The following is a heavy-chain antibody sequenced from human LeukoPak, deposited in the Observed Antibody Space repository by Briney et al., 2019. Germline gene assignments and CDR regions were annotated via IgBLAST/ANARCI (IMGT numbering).Heavy chain of an antibody. J-gene: IGHJ4*02. D-gene: IGHD2-2*01. Sequence: GGSLRLSCAASGFTVSSNYMSWVRQAPGKGLEWVAVISYDGSNKYYADSVKGRFTISRDNSKNTMYLQMNSLRVEDTAVYYCGRDKWVVPGLPDNWGQGTLVTVSS. V-gene: IGHV3-30*03. CDR1: GFTVSSNY. CDR2: ISYDGSNK. CDR3: GRDKWVVPGLPDN.